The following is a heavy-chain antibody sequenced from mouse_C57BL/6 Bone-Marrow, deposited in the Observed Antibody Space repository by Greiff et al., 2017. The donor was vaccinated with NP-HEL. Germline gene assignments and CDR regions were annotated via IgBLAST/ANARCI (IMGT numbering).Heavy chain of an antibody. V-gene: IGHV14-2*01. Sequence: VQLQQSGAELVKPGASVKLSCTASGFNITDYYMHWVKQRTEQGLEWIGRIDPEDDETKYDQKFKGKATMTADTSSNTAYLQLSRLTSEDTAVYYCAGNYGGMDYWGQGTSVTVSS. CDR1: GFNITDYY. J-gene: IGHJ4*01. D-gene: IGHD2-1*01. CDR3: AGNYGGMDY. CDR2: IDPEDDET.